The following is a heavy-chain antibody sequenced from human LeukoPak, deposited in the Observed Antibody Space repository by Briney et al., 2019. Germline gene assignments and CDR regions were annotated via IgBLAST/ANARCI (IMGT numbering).Heavy chain of an antibody. CDR1: GAALSEYY. CDR3: VRQGTNSGYYLLDY. D-gene: IGHD3-22*01. V-gene: IGHV4-34*01. J-gene: IGHJ4*02. CDR2: VAHKGPTVYSPTLNR. Sequence: SETLSLTCAVYGAALSEYYWSWIRQSPGKGLEWIGEVAHKGPTVYSPTLNRKYNPSFKSRVTMSVDPSKNQFSLKLTSVTVADTATYYCVRQGTNSGYYLLDYWGQGHLVIVSS.